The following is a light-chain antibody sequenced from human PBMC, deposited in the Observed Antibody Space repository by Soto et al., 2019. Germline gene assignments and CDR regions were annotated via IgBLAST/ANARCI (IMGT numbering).Light chain of an antibody. CDR2: SNY. Sequence: QSVLTQPPSASGTPGQRVTISCSGSSSNIESNTVTWYQQLPGTAPKLVIYSNYDRPSGVPDRFSGSTSGTSASLVIRGLQSEDEAVYYCQSYDTNLSVNVVFGGGTKLTVL. CDR1: SSNIESNT. J-gene: IGLJ2*01. CDR3: QSYDTNLSVNVV. V-gene: IGLV1-44*01.